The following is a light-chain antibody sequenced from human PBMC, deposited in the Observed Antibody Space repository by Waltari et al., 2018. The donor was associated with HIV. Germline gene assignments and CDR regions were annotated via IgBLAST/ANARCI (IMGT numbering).Light chain of an antibody. V-gene: IGLV2-23*02. CDR2: EVT. Sequence: SALTHPASVSGSPGQSLTISCPGPSSNVGRDDLVSWYQQHPGEAPKLIIYEVTKRPSGVSNRFSGSKSGNTASLTISGLQAEDEADYYCCSCPRSGIRYVFGTGTKVTVL. CDR3: CSCPRSGIRYV. CDR1: SSNVGRDDL. J-gene: IGLJ1*01.